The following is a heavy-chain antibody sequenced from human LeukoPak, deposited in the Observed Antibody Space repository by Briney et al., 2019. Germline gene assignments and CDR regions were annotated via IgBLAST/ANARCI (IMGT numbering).Heavy chain of an antibody. Sequence: GESLSLSCAASGFTFSDHFMDWVRQAPGKGLEWLGRIRKRPNSYTTEYAASVQGRFAISRDDSKNSLYLQMNSLKTEDTAVYYCARVSTTVAGSDYLDYWGQGTQVTISS. V-gene: IGHV3-72*01. CDR1: GFTFSDHF. J-gene: IGHJ4*02. CDR3: ARVSTTVAGSDYLDY. D-gene: IGHD6-19*01. CDR2: IRKRPNSYTT.